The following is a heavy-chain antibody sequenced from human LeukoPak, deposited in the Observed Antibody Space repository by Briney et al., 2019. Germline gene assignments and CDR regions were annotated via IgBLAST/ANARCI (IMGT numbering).Heavy chain of an antibody. CDR3: ARLNYGSGSLGLHNWFDP. V-gene: IGHV5-51*01. CDR2: IYPGDSDT. CDR1: GYSFTSYW. J-gene: IGHJ5*02. Sequence: AGESLKISCKGSGYSFTSYWIGWVRQMPGKGLEWMGIIYPGDSDTRYSPSFQGQVTISVDKSISTAYLQWNSLKASDTAMYYCARLNYGSGSLGLHNWFDPWGQGTLVTVSS. D-gene: IGHD3-10*01.